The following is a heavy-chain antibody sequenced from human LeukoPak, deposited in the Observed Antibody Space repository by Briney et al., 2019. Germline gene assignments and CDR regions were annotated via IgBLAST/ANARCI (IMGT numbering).Heavy chain of an antibody. V-gene: IGHV4-34*01. J-gene: IGHJ6*02. Sequence: SETLSLTCTVSGGSISSYYWSWIRQPPGKGLEWIGEINHSGSTNYNPSLKSRVTISVDTSKNQFSLKLSSVTAADTAVYYCARGWSVTAIHYYGMDVWGQGTTVTVSS. CDR3: ARGWSVTAIHYYGMDV. D-gene: IGHD2-21*02. CDR1: GGSISSYY. CDR2: INHSGST.